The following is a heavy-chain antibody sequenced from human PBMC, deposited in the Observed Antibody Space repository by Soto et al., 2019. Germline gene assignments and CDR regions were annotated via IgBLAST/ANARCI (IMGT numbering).Heavy chain of an antibody. CDR2: ISSSSSYT. V-gene: IGHV3-11*05. CDR3: ARGHIYSYGYVYDY. J-gene: IGHJ4*02. Sequence: GGSLRLSSAASGFTFSDYYMSWIRQAPGKGLEWVSYISSSSSYTNYADSVKGRFTISRDNAKNSLYLQMNSLRAEDTAVYYCARGHIYSYGYVYDYWGQGTLVTVSS. D-gene: IGHD5-18*01. CDR1: GFTFSDYY.